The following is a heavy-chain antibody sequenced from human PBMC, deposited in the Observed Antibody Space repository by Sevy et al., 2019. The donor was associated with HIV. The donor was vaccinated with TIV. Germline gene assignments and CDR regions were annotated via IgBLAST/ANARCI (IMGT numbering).Heavy chain of an antibody. CDR3: ARAGDIVEVVAHYGMDV. CDR1: GFTFSSYG. V-gene: IGHV3-33*01. CDR2: IWYDGINK. Sequence: GGSLRLSCAASGFTFSSYGMHWVRQAPGKGLEWVAVIWYDGINKYYGHSVKGRFTISRDNSKNTVYLQMNSLRAEDMAVYYCARAGDIVEVVAHYGMDVWGQGTTVTVSS. D-gene: IGHD2-15*01. J-gene: IGHJ6*02.